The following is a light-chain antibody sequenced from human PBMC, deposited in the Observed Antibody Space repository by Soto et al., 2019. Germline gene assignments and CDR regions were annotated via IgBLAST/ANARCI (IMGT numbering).Light chain of an antibody. J-gene: IGKJ1*01. CDR1: QSVRSN. CDR2: GAS. CDR3: QQYNNGPPGT. V-gene: IGKV3-15*01. Sequence: EIVMTQSPATLSVSPGERATLSCRASQSVRSNIAWYQQKPRQAPRLLIYGASTRATGIPARFSGSGSGTEFTLTISSLQSEDFAVYYCQQYNNGPPGTYGQGTKVEI.